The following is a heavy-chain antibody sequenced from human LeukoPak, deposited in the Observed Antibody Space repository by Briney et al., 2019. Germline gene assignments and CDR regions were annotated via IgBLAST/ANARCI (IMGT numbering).Heavy chain of an antibody. V-gene: IGHV4-59*08. J-gene: IGHJ4*02. CDR2: IYYSGST. CDR3: ARGARAGYNLEPFDY. D-gene: IGHD5-24*01. Sequence: PSETLSLTCTVSGGSISSYYWSWIRQPPGKGLEWIGYIYYSGSTNYNPSLKSRVTISVDTSKYQFSLKLSSVTAADTAVYYCARGARAGYNLEPFDYWGQGTLVTVSS. CDR1: GGSISSYY.